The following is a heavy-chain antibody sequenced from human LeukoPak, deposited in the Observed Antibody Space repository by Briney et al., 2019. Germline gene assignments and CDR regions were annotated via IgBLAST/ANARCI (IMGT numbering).Heavy chain of an antibody. CDR3: AREVVTGHYYYYYGMDV. J-gene: IGHJ6*02. D-gene: IGHD4-23*01. V-gene: IGHV4-61*02. CDR1: GGSISSGSYY. CDR2: IYTSGST. Sequence: SQTLSLTCTVSGGSISSGSYYWNWIRQPAGKGLEWIGRIYTSGSTNYSPSLKSRVTISVDTSKNQFSLKLSSVTAADTAVYYCAREVVTGHYYYYYGMDVWGQGTTVTVSS.